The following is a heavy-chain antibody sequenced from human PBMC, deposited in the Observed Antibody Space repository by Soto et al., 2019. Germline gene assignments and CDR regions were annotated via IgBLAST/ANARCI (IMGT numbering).Heavy chain of an antibody. J-gene: IGHJ6*03. D-gene: IGHD6-13*01. CDR2: IYYSGST. CDR3: ARLTAAAGTAPHNNYYYYYMDV. CDR1: GGSISSYY. V-gene: IGHV4-59*08. Sequence: SETLSLTCTVTGGSISSYYWSWIRQPPGKGLEWIGYIYYSGSTNYNPSLKSRVTISVDTSKNQFSLKLSSVTAADTAVYYCARLTAAAGTAPHNNYYYYYMDVWGKGTTVTVSS.